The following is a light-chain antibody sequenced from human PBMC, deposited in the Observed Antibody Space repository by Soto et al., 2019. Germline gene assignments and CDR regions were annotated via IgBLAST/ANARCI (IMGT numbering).Light chain of an antibody. Sequence: QSVLTQPPSVSAAPGRKVTISCSGSSSNIGYNSVSWYQQLPGTAPKLLIYDNNKRPSGIPDRFSASKSGTSVALGITGLQTGEEADYLCGTWDSSLTAAVLGTVTKVTV. CDR1: SSNIGYNS. CDR2: DNN. V-gene: IGLV1-51*01. CDR3: GTWDSSLTAAV. J-gene: IGLJ1*01.